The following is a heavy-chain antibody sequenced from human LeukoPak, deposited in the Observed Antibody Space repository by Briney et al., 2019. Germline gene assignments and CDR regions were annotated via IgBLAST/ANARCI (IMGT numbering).Heavy chain of an antibody. D-gene: IGHD3-10*01. Sequence: GGSLRLSCAASGFTFSSYEMNWVRQAPGKGLEWVLYISSSGSTIFYADSVKGRFTISRDNAKNSLYLQMNSLRAEDTAVYYCARDYYGLGSYCYFDLWGRGTLVTVSS. CDR3: ARDYYGLGSYCYFDL. J-gene: IGHJ2*01. CDR1: GFTFSSYE. CDR2: ISSSGSTI. V-gene: IGHV3-48*03.